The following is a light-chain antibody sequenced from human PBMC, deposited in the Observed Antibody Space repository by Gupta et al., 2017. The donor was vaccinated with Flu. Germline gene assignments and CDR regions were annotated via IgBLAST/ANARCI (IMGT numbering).Light chain of an antibody. J-gene: IGLJ3*02. Sequence: QSALTQPASVSGSPGQSITISCTGTSSDVGGYNHVSWYQQPPGKAPKLLIYEVNNRPLGLSNRCSASKSATTALTTISGLQTEDEATYYCSSYTRKINWVFGGGTKLTVL. CDR3: SSYTRKINWV. CDR1: SSDVGGYNH. V-gene: IGLV2-14*01. CDR2: EVN.